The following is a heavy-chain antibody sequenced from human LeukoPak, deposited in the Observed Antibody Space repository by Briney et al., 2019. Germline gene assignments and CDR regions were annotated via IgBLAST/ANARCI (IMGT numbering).Heavy chain of an antibody. CDR2: INPNSGGT. D-gene: IGHD3-3*01. CDR1: GYTFTGYY. V-gene: IGHV1-2*02. CDR3: ARGSGITIFGVVIIGEWFDP. J-gene: IGHJ5*02. Sequence: ASVKVSCKASGYTFTGYYMHWVRQAPGQGLEWMGWINPNSGGTNYAQKFQGRVTMTGDTSISTAYMELSRLRSDDTAVYYCARGSGITIFGVVIIGEWFDPWGQGTLVTVSS.